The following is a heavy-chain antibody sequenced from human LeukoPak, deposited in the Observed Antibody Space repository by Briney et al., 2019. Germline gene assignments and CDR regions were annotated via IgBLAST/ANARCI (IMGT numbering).Heavy chain of an antibody. CDR2: ISNNGGYT. D-gene: IGHD4-17*01. CDR1: GFTFSSSA. V-gene: IGHV3-23*01. CDR3: ARDGDNSSFDY. Sequence: GGSLRLSCAASGFTFSSSAMSWVRQAPGKGLEWVSAISNNGGYTYYADSVQGRFTISRDNSKSTLYLQMNSLRAEDTAVYYCARDGDNSSFDYWGQGTLVTVSS. J-gene: IGHJ4*02.